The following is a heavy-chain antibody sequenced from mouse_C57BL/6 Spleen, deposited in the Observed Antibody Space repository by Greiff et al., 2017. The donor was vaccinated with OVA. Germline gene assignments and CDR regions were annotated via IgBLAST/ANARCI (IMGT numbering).Heavy chain of an antibody. CDR3: ARRTARTYFDY. J-gene: IGHJ2*01. CDR1: GYTFTSYG. Sequence: QVQLQQSGAELARPGASVKLSCKASGYTFTSYGISWVKQRTGQGLEWIGEIYPRSGNTYYTEKFKGKATLTAAKSSSTAYMQLRSLTSEDSAVYYCARRTARTYFDYWGQGTTVTVSA. CDR2: IYPRSGNT. V-gene: IGHV1-81*01.